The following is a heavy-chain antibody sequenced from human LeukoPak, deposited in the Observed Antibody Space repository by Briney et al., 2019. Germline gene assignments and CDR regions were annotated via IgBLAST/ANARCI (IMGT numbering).Heavy chain of an antibody. V-gene: IGHV3-30*18. Sequence: PGGSLRLSCAASGFTFSSYGMHWVRQAPGKGLEWVAVISYDGSNKYYADSVKGRFTISRDNSKNTLYLQMNSLRAEDTAVYYCAKDRIAWVSPIAPPLFDPWGQGTLVTVSS. J-gene: IGHJ5*02. CDR3: AKDRIAWVSPIAPPLFDP. CDR1: GFTFSSYG. CDR2: ISYDGSNK. D-gene: IGHD1-26*01.